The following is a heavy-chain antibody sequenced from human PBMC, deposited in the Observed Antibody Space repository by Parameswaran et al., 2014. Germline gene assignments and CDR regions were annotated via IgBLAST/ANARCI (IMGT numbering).Heavy chain of an antibody. Sequence: VRQAPGKGLEWIGEINHSGSTNYNPSLKSRVTISVDTSKNQFSLKLSSVTAADTAVYYCARKERTYVWGSYRYRRWFDPWGQGTLVTVSS. D-gene: IGHD3-16*02. CDR3: ARKERTYVWGSYRYRRWFDP. V-gene: IGHV4-34*01. CDR2: INHSGST. J-gene: IGHJ5*02.